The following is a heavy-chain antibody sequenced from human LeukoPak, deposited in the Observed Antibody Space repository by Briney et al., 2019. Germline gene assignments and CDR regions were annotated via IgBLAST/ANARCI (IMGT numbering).Heavy chain of an antibody. D-gene: IGHD1-26*01. V-gene: IGHV1-2*02. CDR1: GYTFTGYY. CDR2: INPNTGAT. Sequence: ASVKVSCKASGYTFTGYYMHWVRQAPGQGLEWMGWINPNTGATNLAQRFQDRVTMTRDTSSSTAYMELRSLTSDDTAVYYCARTWEVEGIDLWGQGTLVTVSS. J-gene: IGHJ3*01. CDR3: ARTWEVEGIDL.